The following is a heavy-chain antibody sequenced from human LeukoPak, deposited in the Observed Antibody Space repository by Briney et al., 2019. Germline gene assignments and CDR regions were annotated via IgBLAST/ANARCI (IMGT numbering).Heavy chain of an antibody. CDR3: AREGHDFWSGSRGWFDP. J-gene: IGHJ5*02. V-gene: IGHV4-30-4*01. D-gene: IGHD3-3*01. Sequence: SETLSLTCTVSAGSITSHDYYWSWIRQAPGKGLEWIGYTHNSGSTFYNPSLKSRFTISVDTSKYQFSLKVRSVTATDTAVYYCAREGHDFWSGSRGWFDPWGPGTLVTVSS. CDR2: THNSGST. CDR1: AGSITSHDYY.